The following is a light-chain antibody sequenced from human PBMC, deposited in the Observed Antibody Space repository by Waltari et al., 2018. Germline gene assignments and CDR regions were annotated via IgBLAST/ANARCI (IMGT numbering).Light chain of an antibody. Sequence: QSALTQPASVSGSPGQSITISCTGTSCDVGSYNLVSWYQQHPGKAPKLMIYEGSKRPSGVSNRFSGSKSGNTASLTSSGLQAEDEADYYCCSYAGSSTWVFGGGTKLTVL. CDR2: EGS. CDR3: CSYAGSSTWV. CDR1: SCDVGSYNL. J-gene: IGLJ3*02. V-gene: IGLV2-23*01.